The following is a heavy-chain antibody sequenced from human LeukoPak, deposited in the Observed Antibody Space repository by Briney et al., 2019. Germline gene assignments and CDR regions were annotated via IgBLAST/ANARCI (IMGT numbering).Heavy chain of an antibody. D-gene: IGHD2-21*02. CDR2: ISYDGSNK. Sequence: GGSLRLSCAASGFTSSSYAMHWVRQAPGKGLEWVAVISYDGSNKYYADSVKGRFTISRDNSKNTLYLQMNSLRAEDTAVYYCARDRHIVVVTGLFDPWGQGTLVTVSS. J-gene: IGHJ5*02. V-gene: IGHV3-30-3*01. CDR1: GFTSSSYA. CDR3: ARDRHIVVVTGLFDP.